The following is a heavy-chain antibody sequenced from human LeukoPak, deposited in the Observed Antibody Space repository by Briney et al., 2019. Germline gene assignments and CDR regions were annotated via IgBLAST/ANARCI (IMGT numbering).Heavy chain of an antibody. CDR3: ARDPHIVVVPAAIVGDAFNI. Sequence: PGGSLRLSCAASGFTFSSYAMHWVRQAPGKGLEWVAVISYDGSNKYYADSVKGRFTISRDNSKNTLYLQMNSLRAEDTAVYYCARDPHIVVVPAAIVGDAFNIWGQGTMVTVSS. CDR1: GFTFSSYA. D-gene: IGHD2-2*02. V-gene: IGHV3-30-3*01. J-gene: IGHJ3*02. CDR2: ISYDGSNK.